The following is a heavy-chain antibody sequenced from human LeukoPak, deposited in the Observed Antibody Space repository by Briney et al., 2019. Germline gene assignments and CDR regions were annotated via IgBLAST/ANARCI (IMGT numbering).Heavy chain of an antibody. CDR3: ATVFGY. CDR2: ITTTFYT. Sequence: GGSLRLSCAASGFTFSSYSFNWVRQVPGKGLEWVSSITTTFYTYYTDSVKGRFTISRDNAKNSLYLQMISLRAEDSAVYYCATVFGYWGQGTLVTVSS. D-gene: IGHD1-1*01. CDR1: GFTFSSYS. V-gene: IGHV3-21*01. J-gene: IGHJ4*02.